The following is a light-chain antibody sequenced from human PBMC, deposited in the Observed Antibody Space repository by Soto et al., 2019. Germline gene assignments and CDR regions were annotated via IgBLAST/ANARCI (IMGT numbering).Light chain of an antibody. CDR3: QQATRFPRT. V-gene: IGKV1-39*01. CDR2: AAS. J-gene: IGKJ4*01. Sequence: IQLTQSPSSLSSSPGERVTLSCRASQSVSSYLNWYQQKPGKAPKLRIDAASSLQSGVPSRFSGSGSGTDFTLTSSSLKHEDFATYYCQQATRFPRTFGGGTKVDIK. CDR1: QSVSSY.